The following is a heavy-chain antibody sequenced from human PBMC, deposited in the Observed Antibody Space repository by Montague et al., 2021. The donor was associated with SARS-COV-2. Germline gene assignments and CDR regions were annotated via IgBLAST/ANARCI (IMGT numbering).Heavy chain of an antibody. Sequence: ETLSLTCTVSGGFISSYYWSWIRQPPGKGLEWIGYIYYSGRTNYKPSLKGGVTISVDASKNQFSLKLSSVTAADTAVYYCARGFDYWGQGTLVTVSS. J-gene: IGHJ4*02. V-gene: IGHV4-59*08. CDR1: GGFISSYY. CDR3: ARGFDY. CDR2: IYYSGRT.